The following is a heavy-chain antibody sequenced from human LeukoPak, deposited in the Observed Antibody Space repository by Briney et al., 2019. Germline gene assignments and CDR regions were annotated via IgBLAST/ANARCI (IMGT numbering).Heavy chain of an antibody. V-gene: IGHV4-34*01. Sequence: PSETLSLTCAVYGDSFSGYYWSWIRQPPGKGLEWIAEINHRGTTHYNPSLKSRVNISADTSRNQFSLHLDPVTAADTAVYYCARSWAGMYYPFYYFDYWGQGTLVSVSS. CDR1: GDSFSGYY. D-gene: IGHD1-26*01. CDR3: ARSWAGMYYPFYYFDY. CDR2: INHRGTT. J-gene: IGHJ4*02.